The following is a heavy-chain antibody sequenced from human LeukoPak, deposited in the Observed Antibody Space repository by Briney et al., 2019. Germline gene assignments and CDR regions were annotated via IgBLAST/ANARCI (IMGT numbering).Heavy chain of an antibody. Sequence: PGESLKISCKGSGYSFTSYWIGWVRQAPGKGLEWVANIKQDGSEKYYVDSVKGRFTISRDNAKNSLYLQMNSLRAEDTAVYYCARGYSSSYWGQGTLVTVSS. CDR2: IKQDGSEK. V-gene: IGHV3-7*01. CDR3: ARGYSSSY. J-gene: IGHJ4*02. CDR1: GYSFTSYW. D-gene: IGHD6-13*01.